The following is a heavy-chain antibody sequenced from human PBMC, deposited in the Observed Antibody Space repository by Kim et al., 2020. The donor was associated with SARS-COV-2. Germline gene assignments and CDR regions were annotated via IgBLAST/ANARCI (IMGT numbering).Heavy chain of an antibody. Sequence: IYYADSGKGRFTISRDNAKNSLFLQMISLRAEATAIYYCARTQPQYHFDYWGQGTLVTVSS. J-gene: IGHJ4*02. V-gene: IGHV3-48*03. CDR3: ARTQPQYHFDY. CDR2: I. D-gene: IGHD4-4*01.